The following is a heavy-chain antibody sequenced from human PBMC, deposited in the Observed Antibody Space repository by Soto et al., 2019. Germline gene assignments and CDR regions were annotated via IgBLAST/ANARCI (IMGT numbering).Heavy chain of an antibody. CDR3: GRGGYSGNYLFDF. D-gene: IGHD5-12*01. V-gene: IGHV3-74*01. J-gene: IGHJ4*02. Sequence: EVQLVESGGGLVQPGGSLRLSCAASGLTFSSYWMHWVRQAPGKGLVWVSRVNGDGGSTSYADSVKVLFSISRDNAKNTLYLQVNSLRAEDTAVYYCGRGGYSGNYLFDFWGQGTMVTVCS. CDR1: GLTFSSYW. CDR2: VNGDGGST.